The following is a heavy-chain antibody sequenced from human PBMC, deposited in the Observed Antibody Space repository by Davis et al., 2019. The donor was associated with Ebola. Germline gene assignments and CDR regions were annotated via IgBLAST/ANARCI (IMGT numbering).Heavy chain of an antibody. CDR1: GGSFSGYY. CDR3: ARQDRITIFGVVITNYGGGMDV. Sequence: MPSETLSLTCAVYGGSFSGYYWSWIRQPPGKGLEWIGEINHSGSTTYNPSLKSRVTISVDTSKNQFSLKLSSVTAADTAVYYCARQDRITIFGVVITNYGGGMDVWGQGTTVTVSS. J-gene: IGHJ6*02. V-gene: IGHV4-34*01. D-gene: IGHD3-3*01. CDR2: INHSGST.